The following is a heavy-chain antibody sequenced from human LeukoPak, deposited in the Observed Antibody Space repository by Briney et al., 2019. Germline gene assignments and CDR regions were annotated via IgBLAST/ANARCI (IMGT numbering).Heavy chain of an antibody. CDR2: INHSGST. CDR1: GGSFSGYY. D-gene: IGHD4-17*01. Sequence: PSETLSLTCAVYGGSFSGYYWSWIRQPPGKGLEWIGAINHSGSTKYNPYLKSRVTIAVDTSKNQSSLKLSSVTAADTAVYYCARGSEEMTTVTEHPKSCYFDYWGQGILVTVSS. CDR3: ARGSEEMTTVTEHPKSCYFDY. V-gene: IGHV4-34*01. J-gene: IGHJ4*02.